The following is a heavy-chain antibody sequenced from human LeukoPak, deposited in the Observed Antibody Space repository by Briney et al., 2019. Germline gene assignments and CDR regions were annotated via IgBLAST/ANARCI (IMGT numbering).Heavy chain of an antibody. J-gene: IGHJ4*02. CDR1: GGSISSYY. CDR2: IYYSGST. Sequence: SETLSLTCTVSGGSISSYYWSWIRQPPGKGLEWVGYIYYSGSTNYNPSLKSRVTISVDTSKNQFSLKLSSVTATDTAVYYCARIAAAGHFDYWGQGTLVTVSS. CDR3: ARIAAAGHFDY. V-gene: IGHV4-59*01. D-gene: IGHD6-13*01.